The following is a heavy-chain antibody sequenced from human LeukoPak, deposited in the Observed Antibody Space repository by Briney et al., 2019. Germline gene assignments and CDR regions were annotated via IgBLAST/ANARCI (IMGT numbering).Heavy chain of an antibody. CDR2: IYYSGST. CDR3: ARRGTTRGLGGFDI. Sequence: SETLSLTCTVSGGSISSSSYYWGWIRQPPGKGLEWIGSIYYSGSTYYNPSLKSRVTVSVDTPKNQFSLKLSSVTAADTAVYYCARRGTTRGLGGFDIWGQGTVVTVSS. CDR1: GGSISSSSYY. J-gene: IGHJ3*02. V-gene: IGHV4-39*01. D-gene: IGHD1-1*01.